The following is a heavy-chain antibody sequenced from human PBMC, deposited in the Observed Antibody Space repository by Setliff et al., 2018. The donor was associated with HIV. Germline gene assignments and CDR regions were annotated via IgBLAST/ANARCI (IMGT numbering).Heavy chain of an antibody. D-gene: IGHD1-1*01. CDR2: IYYGGST. V-gene: IGHV4-59*01. J-gene: IGHJ5*02. Sequence: ETLSLTCTVSGGSITSYYWSWIRQPPGKGLEWIVYIYYGGSTNYNPSLRSRLTISVDTSKNQFSLKLSSVTAADTAVYYLARFRVERRLSNWFDPCGQGTLVTVSS. CDR1: GGSITSYY. CDR3: ARFRVERRLSNWFDP.